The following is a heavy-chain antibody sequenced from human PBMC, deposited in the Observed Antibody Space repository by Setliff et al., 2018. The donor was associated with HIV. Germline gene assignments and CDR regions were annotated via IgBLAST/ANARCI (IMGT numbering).Heavy chain of an antibody. CDR2: IYYSGGT. V-gene: IGHV4-34*01. J-gene: IGHJ5*02. D-gene: IGHD6-6*01. CDR1: GGSFSGYY. CDR3: ARVSRGGSSPGWFDP. Sequence: SETLSLTCAVYGGSFSGYYWSWIRQPPGKGLEWIGSIYYSGGTYYNPSLKSRVTISVDTSKNQFSLKLSSVTAADTAVYYCARVSRGGSSPGWFDPWGQGTLVTV.